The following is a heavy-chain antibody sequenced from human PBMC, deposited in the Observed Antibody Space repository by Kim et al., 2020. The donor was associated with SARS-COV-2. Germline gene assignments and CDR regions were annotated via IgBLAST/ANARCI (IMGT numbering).Heavy chain of an antibody. V-gene: IGHV1-46*01. CDR3: ARDPDTAMAPDFDY. Sequence: AQKFQGRVTMTRDTSTSTVYMELSSLRSEDTAVYYCARDPDTAMAPDFDYWGQGTLVTVSS. J-gene: IGHJ4*02. D-gene: IGHD5-18*01.